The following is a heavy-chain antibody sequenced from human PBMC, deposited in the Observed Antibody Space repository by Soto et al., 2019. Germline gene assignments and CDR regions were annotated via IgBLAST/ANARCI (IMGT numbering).Heavy chain of an antibody. Sequence: GGSLRLSCAASGFTFSSYAMHWVRQAPGKGLEWVAVISYDGSNKYYADSVKGRFTISRDNSKNTLYLQMNSLRAEDTAVYYCARADSSGYYYVPWCFDYWGQGTLVTVSS. CDR1: GFTFSSYA. V-gene: IGHV3-30-3*01. CDR3: ARADSSGYYYVPWCFDY. J-gene: IGHJ4*02. CDR2: ISYDGSNK. D-gene: IGHD3-22*01.